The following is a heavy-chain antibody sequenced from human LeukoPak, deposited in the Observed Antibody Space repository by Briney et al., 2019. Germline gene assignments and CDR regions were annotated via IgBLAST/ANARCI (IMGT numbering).Heavy chain of an antibody. CDR2: INPNSGGT. V-gene: IGHV1-2*02. CDR3: ARGVNYYDSSGETNWFDP. J-gene: IGHJ5*02. D-gene: IGHD3-22*01. Sequence: GASVRVSCKASGYTFTGYYMHWVRQAPGQGLEWMGWINPNSGGTNYAQKFQGRVTMTRDTSISPAYMELSRLRSDDTAVYYCARGVNYYDSSGETNWFDPWGQGTLVTVSS. CDR1: GYTFTGYY.